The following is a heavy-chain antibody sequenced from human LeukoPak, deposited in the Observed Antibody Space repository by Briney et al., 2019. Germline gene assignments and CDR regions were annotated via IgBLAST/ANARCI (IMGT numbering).Heavy chain of an antibody. CDR2: ISYDGSNK. Sequence: PGRSLRLSCAASGFTCSIYGMHWVRQAPGKGLEGVAVISYDGSNKYYADSVKGRFTVSRDNSKSTLLLQRNSLRAEDTAVYYCARGWISSSSPLTWFAPWGQGTLVTAYS. V-gene: IGHV3-30*03. D-gene: IGHD6-6*01. CDR1: GFTCSIYG. J-gene: IGHJ5*02. CDR3: ARGWISSSSPLTWFAP.